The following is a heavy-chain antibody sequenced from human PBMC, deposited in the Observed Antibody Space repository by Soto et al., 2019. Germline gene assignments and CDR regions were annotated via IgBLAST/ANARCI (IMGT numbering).Heavy chain of an antibody. J-gene: IGHJ6*02. CDR2: INPSGGST. CDR1: GYTFTSYY. D-gene: IGHD3-22*01. V-gene: IGHV1-46*01. CDR3: ARDLIYDSSGYYAEPTSGYYGMDV. Sequence: GASVKVSCKASGYTFTSYYMHWVRQAPGQGLEWMGIINPSGGSTSYAQKFQGRVTMTRDTSTSTVYMELSSLRSEDTAVYYCARDLIYDSSGYYAEPTSGYYGMDVWGQGTTVTVSS.